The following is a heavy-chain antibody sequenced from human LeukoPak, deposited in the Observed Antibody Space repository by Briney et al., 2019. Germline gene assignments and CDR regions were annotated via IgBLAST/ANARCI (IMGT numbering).Heavy chain of an antibody. CDR3: ARIRLPEPRDAFDI. V-gene: IGHV4-39*07. J-gene: IGHJ3*02. Sequence: SETLSLTCTVSGGSISSSSYYWGWIRQPPGKGLEWIGSIYYSGSTYYNPSLKSRVTISVDTSKNQFSLKLSSVTAADTAVYYCARIRLPEPRDAFDIWGQGTMVTVSS. CDR1: GGSISSSSYY. CDR2: IYYSGST. D-gene: IGHD1-14*01.